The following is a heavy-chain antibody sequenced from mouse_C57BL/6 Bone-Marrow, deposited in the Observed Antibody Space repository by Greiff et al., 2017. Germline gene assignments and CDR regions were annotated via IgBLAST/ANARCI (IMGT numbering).Heavy chain of an antibody. CDR3: ARYANWGRFDY. D-gene: IGHD4-1*01. CDR2: INPNNGGT. Sequence: VQLQQSGPELVKPGASVKISCKASGYTFTDYYMNWVKQSHGKSLEWIGDINPNNGGTSYNQEFKGKATLTVDKSSSTAYMELRSLTSEDSAVYYCARYANWGRFDYWGQGTTLTVSS. CDR1: GYTFTDYY. V-gene: IGHV1-26*01. J-gene: IGHJ2*01.